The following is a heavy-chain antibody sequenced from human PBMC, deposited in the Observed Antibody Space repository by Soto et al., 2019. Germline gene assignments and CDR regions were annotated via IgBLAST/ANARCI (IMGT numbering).Heavy chain of an antibody. CDR3: GQRVLRTVFGLVTTAAIYFDF. CDR2: IYWDDDK. CDR1: GFSLTTSGVG. J-gene: IGHJ4*02. Sequence: QITLNESGPTVVRPTEPLTLTCRFSGFSLTTSGVGVGWIRQSPGKAPEWLALIYWDDDKRYSASLNSRLTILKHTYKNQVHLTVSDLNPTDTATYYCGQRVLRTVFGLVTTAAIYFDFWGKGTPVAVAS. V-gene: IGHV2-5*02. D-gene: IGHD3-3*01.